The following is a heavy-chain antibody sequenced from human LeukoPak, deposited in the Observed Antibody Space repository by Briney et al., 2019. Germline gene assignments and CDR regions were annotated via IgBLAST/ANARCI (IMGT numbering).Heavy chain of an antibody. V-gene: IGHV4-59*08. J-gene: IGHJ4*02. D-gene: IGHD5-12*01. CDR1: GGSISGYY. CDR3: VRGYSGYPYYLDY. CDR2: ISYSGST. Sequence: SETLSLTCTVSGGSISGYYWTWIRQPQGKGLEWIGYISYSGSTSSHPSLKSRVTISLDTSKNQFSLKLTSVTAADTAVYYCVRGYSGYPYYLDYWGQGTLVTVSS.